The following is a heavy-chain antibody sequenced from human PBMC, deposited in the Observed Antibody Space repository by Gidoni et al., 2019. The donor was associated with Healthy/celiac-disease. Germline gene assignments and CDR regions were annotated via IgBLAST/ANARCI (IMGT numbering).Heavy chain of an antibody. D-gene: IGHD3-16*01. J-gene: IGHJ4*02. CDR1: GFTFGDYA. CDR2: IRSKASGGTT. CDR3: TRGYDYIWGSYSNVDY. V-gene: IGHV3-49*03. Sequence: TASGFTFGDYAMSWFRQAPGKGLEWVGFIRSKASGGTTEYAASVKGRFTISRDDSKSIAYLQMNSLKTEDTAVYYCTRGYDYIWGSYSNVDYWGQGTLVTVSS.